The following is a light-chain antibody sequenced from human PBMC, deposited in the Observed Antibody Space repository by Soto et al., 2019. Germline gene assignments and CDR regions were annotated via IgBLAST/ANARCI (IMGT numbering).Light chain of an antibody. J-gene: IGKJ4*01. CDR3: QQYKNWPLT. CDR1: QSVSSN. Sequence: EIVMTQSPATLSVSPGGRATLSCRASQSVSSNLAWYQQKPGQAPRLLIYGASTRATGFPARFSGSGSGTEFTLTISSLQSEDFAVYYCQQYKNWPLTFGGGTQVEIK. CDR2: GAS. V-gene: IGKV3-15*01.